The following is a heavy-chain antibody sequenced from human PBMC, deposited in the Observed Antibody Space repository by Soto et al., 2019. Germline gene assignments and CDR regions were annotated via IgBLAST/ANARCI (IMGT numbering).Heavy chain of an antibody. V-gene: IGHV3-48*02. CDR2: ISSSSSTI. J-gene: IGHJ4*02. Sequence: PGGSLRLSCAASGFTFSSYSMNWVRQAPGKGLEWVSYISSSSSTIYYADSVKGRFTISRDNAKNSLYLQMNSLRDEDTAVYYCARDRRDYDILTGPMGFDYWGQGTLVTVSS. CDR1: GFTFSSYS. CDR3: ARDRRDYDILTGPMGFDY. D-gene: IGHD3-9*01.